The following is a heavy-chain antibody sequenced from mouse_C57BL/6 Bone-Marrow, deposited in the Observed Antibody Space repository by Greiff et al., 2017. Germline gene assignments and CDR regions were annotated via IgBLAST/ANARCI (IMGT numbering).Heavy chain of an antibody. J-gene: IGHJ3*01. V-gene: IGHV14-4*01. Sequence: VQLQQSGAELVRPGASVKLSCTASGFNIKDDYMHWVKQRPEQGLEWIGWIDPENGDTEYASKFQGKATITADTSSNTAYLQLSSLTSEDTAVYYCTVDGYYGDGFAYWGQGTLVTVSA. D-gene: IGHD2-3*01. CDR3: TVDGYYGDGFAY. CDR1: GFNIKDDY. CDR2: IDPENGDT.